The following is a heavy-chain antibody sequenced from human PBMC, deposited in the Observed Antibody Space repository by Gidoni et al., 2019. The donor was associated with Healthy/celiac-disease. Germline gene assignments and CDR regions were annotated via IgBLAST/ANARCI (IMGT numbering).Heavy chain of an antibody. D-gene: IGHD3-10*01. J-gene: IGHJ4*02. V-gene: IGHV4-34*01. CDR1: GGSFSGYY. Sequence: QVQLQQWGAGLLKPSATLSLTCAVYGGSFSGYYWSWIRQPPGKGVECIGEINHSGSTNYNPSLKSRVTISVDTSKNQFSLKLSSVTAADTAVYYCARPWGSGSYYFDYWGQGTLVTVSS. CDR2: INHSGST. CDR3: ARPWGSGSYYFDY.